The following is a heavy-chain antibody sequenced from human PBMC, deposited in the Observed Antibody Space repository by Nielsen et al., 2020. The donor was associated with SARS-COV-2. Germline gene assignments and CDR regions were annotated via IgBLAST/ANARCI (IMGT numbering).Heavy chain of an antibody. CDR2: INPNSGGT. CDR3: ARDLGSWYTDYGMDV. V-gene: IGHV1-2*02. J-gene: IGHJ6*02. Sequence: GESLKISCAASGFTFSSYGMHWVRQAPGKGLEWVGWINPNSGGTNYAQKFQGRVTMTRDTSISTAYMELSRLRSDDTAVYYCARDLGSWYTDYGMDVWGQGTTVTVSS. CDR1: GFTFSSYG. D-gene: IGHD2-2*02.